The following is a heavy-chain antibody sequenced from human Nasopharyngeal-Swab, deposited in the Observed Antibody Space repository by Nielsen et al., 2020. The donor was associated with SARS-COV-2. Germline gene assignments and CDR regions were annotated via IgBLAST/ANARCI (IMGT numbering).Heavy chain of an antibody. Sequence: WIRQPPGKGLEWVSRVNTDGSATSYAYSVKGRFTISRDNSKNTLYLQMNSLRAEDTAVYYCARTDSSGYYPVTYYYYGMDVWGQGTTVTVSS. CDR3: ARTDSSGYYPVTYYYYGMDV. J-gene: IGHJ6*02. V-gene: IGHV3-74*01. D-gene: IGHD3-22*01. CDR2: VNTDGSAT.